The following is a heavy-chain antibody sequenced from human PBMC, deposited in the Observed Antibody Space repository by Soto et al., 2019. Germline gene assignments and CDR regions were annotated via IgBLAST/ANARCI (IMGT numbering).Heavy chain of an antibody. D-gene: IGHD2-15*01. CDR2: IYYNGNT. J-gene: IGHJ5*02. CDR3: ARGFGGYSWFDP. CDR1: GASLTSRSHY. Sequence: QLQVEESGPGLVKPSETLSLTCSVSGASLTSRSHYWAWIRQSPGKGLEWIATIYYNGNTYYNPSLKSRVTISVDASKKQFSLKVNSVTAADTAMYHCARGFGGYSWFDPWGQGIKVTVSS. V-gene: IGHV4-39*01.